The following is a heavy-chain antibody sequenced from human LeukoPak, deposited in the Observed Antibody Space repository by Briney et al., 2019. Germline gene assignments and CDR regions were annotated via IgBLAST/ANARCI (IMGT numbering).Heavy chain of an antibody. Sequence: SQTLSLICTVSGGSISSGSYYWSWIRQPAGKGLEWIGRIYTSGSTNYNPSLKSRVTISVDTSKNQFSLKLSSVTAADTAVYYCASSPTVTSSKYYYYYMDVWGKGTTVTVSS. D-gene: IGHD4-17*01. CDR1: GGSISSGSYY. J-gene: IGHJ6*03. V-gene: IGHV4-61*02. CDR3: ASSPTVTSSKYYYYYMDV. CDR2: IYTSGST.